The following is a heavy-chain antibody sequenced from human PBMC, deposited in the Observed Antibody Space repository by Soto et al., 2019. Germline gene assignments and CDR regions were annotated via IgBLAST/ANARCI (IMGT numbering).Heavy chain of an antibody. V-gene: IGHV4-30-2*01. CDR3: ARAIGWFGELLGGYYFDY. Sequence: QLQLQESGSGLVKPSQTLSLTCAVSGGSISSGGYSWSWIRQPPGKGLEWIGYIYHSGSTYYNPSLTSRVTISVDRSKNQFSLKLSSVTAADTAVYYCARAIGWFGELLGGYYFDYCGQGTLVTVSS. J-gene: IGHJ4*02. CDR2: IYHSGST. D-gene: IGHD3-10*01. CDR1: GGSISSGGYS.